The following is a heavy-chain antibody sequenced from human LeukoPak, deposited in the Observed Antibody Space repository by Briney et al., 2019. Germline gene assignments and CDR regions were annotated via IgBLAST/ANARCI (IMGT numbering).Heavy chain of an antibody. V-gene: IGHV4-4*07. CDR1: GGSISGYY. CDR3: ARAITFGGVIADDAFDI. D-gene: IGHD3-16*02. J-gene: IGHJ3*02. Sequence: SETLSLTCTVSGGSISGYYWSWIRQPAGKGLEWIGRIYTSGSTNYNPSLKSRVTMSVDTSKNQFSLKLSFVTAADTAVHYCARAITFGGVIADDAFDIWGQGTMVTVSS. CDR2: IYTSGST.